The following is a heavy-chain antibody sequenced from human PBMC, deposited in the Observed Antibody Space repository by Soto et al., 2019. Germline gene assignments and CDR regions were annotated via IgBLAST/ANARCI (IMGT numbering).Heavy chain of an antibody. Sequence: ASVKVSCKASGYTFTSYAMHWVLQAPGQRLEWMGWINAGNGNTKYSQKFQGRVTITRDTSASTAYMELSSLRSEDTAVYYCARDSRNLDWYFDLWGRGTLVTVSS. CDR3: ARDSRNLDWYFDL. CDR2: INAGNGNT. V-gene: IGHV1-3*01. CDR1: GYTFTSYA. J-gene: IGHJ2*01.